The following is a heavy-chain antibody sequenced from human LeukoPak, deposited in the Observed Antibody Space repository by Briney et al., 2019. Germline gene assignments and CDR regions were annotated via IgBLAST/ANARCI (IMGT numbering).Heavy chain of an antibody. Sequence: GGSLRLSCAASRFTFSSYWMSWVRQAPGKGLEWVANIKQGGSEKYYVDSVKGRFTISRDNAKNSLYLQMNSLRAEDTAVYYCARVPLSRFSSGYYYAGISKSYFYSCGPGTLLSVSS. CDR2: IKQGGSEK. CDR3: ARVPLSRFSSGYYYAGISKSYFYS. CDR1: RFTFSSYW. V-gene: IGHV3-7*01. J-gene: IGHJ4*02. D-gene: IGHD3-22*01.